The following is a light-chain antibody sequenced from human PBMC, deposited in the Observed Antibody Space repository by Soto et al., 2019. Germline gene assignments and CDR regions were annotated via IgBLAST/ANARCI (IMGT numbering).Light chain of an antibody. V-gene: IGLV2-14*03. CDR1: STDVGGYKY. CDR3: SSYTSRSDVV. CDR2: DVT. Sequence: QSVLTQPASVSGSPGQSITISCTGTSTDVGGYKYVSWYQQHPGKAPKLMIYDVTDRPSGASTRFSGSKSGNTASLTISGLRTEDEADYYCSSYTSRSDVVFGGGTKLTVL. J-gene: IGLJ2*01.